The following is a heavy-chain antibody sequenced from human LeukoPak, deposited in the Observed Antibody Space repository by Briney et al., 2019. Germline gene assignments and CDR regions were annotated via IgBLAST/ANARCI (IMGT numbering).Heavy chain of an antibody. CDR2: ISSSSIYI. D-gene: IGHD3-10*01. CDR1: GFTFNVYN. V-gene: IGHV3-21*01. J-gene: IGHJ4*02. Sequence: GGSLRLSCAASGFTFNVYNMNWVRQAPGKGLEWVSSISSSSIYIYYADSVKGRFTISRDNANNSLYLQMNSLRAEDTAVYYCARDQRFGHFDSWGQGTLVSVSS. CDR3: ARDQRFGHFDS.